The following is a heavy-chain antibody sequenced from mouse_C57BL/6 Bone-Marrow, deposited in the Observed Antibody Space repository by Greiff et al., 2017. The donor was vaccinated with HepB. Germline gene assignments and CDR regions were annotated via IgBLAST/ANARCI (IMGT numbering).Heavy chain of an antibody. D-gene: IGHD2-4*01. CDR1: GFTFSSYG. CDR2: ISSGGSYT. J-gene: IGHJ3*01. Sequence: EVQGVESGGDLVKPGGSLKLSCAASGFTFSSYGMSWVRQTPDKRLEWVATISSGGSYTYYPDSVKGRFTISRDNAKNTLYLQMSSLKSEDTAMYYCARPSIYYDYDFAYWGQGTLVTVSA. V-gene: IGHV5-6*01. CDR3: ARPSIYYDYDFAY.